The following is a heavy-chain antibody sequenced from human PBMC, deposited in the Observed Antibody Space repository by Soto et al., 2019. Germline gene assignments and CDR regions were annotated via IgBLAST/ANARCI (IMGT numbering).Heavy chain of an antibody. J-gene: IGHJ4*02. CDR2: ISYDGSNK. Sequence: GGSLRLSCAASGFTFSSYGMHWVRQAPGKGLEWVAVISYDGSNKYYADSVKGRFAISRDNSKNTLYLQMNSLRAEDTAVYYCAKDTRPLALRLGELSFFFDYWGQGTLVTVSS. D-gene: IGHD3-16*02. CDR3: AKDTRPLALRLGELSFFFDY. V-gene: IGHV3-30*18. CDR1: GFTFSSYG.